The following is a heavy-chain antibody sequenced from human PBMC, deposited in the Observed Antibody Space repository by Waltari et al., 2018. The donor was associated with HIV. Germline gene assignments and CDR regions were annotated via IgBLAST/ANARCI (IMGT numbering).Heavy chain of an antibody. J-gene: IGHJ4*02. CDR2: VFHSGAT. Sequence: HVHLRESGPGIVRPSEPLSLTCRVSAYSIQSGFSWGWVPQAPGKCVEWIGNVFHSGATFYNPSFDNRVNITVDTSRNQFFLRLTSVTVADTALYYCLRSPGSTDFWGQGIRVTISS. V-gene: IGHV4-38-2*01. CDR1: AYSIQSGFS. D-gene: IGHD1-7*01. CDR3: LRSPGSTDF.